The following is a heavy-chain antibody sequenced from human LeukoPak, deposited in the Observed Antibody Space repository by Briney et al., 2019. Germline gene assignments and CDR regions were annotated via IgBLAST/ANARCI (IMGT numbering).Heavy chain of an antibody. CDR1: GGTFSSYT. Sequence: ASVKVSCKASGGTFSSYTISWVRQAPGQGLEWMGRIIPILGIANYAQKFQGRVTITADKSTSTAYMELSSLRSEDTAVYYCARDTIYYDSSGYYFNWFDPWGQGTLVTVSS. V-gene: IGHV1-69*04. J-gene: IGHJ5*02. CDR3: ARDTIYYDSSGYYFNWFDP. D-gene: IGHD3-22*01. CDR2: IIPILGIA.